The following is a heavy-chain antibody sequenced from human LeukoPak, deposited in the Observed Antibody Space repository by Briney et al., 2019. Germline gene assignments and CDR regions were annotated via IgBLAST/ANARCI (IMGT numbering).Heavy chain of an antibody. CDR2: ITWNSDTI. D-gene: IGHD5-12*01. J-gene: IGHJ4*02. Sequence: GGSLRLSCAASGFIFNNYAMHWVRQAPGKGLEWVSGITWNSDTIDYTDSVKGGFTISRDNAKNSLYLQMNSLRVEDTAFYYCTKGTSIVLATAYDYWGQGTLVTVSS. V-gene: IGHV3-9*01. CDR1: GFIFNNYA. CDR3: TKGTSIVLATAYDY.